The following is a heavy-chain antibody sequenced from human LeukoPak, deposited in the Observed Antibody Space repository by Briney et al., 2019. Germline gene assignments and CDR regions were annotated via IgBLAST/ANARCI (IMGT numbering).Heavy chain of an antibody. CDR3: AKDADRSSGWFTFDY. V-gene: IGHV3-23*01. Sequence: PGGSLRLSCAASGFTFSSYAMSWVRQAPGKGLEWVSAISSSGGSTYYADSVKGRFTISRDNSKNTLYLQMNSLRAEDTAVYYCAKDADRSSGWFTFDYWGQGTLVTVSS. CDR1: GFTFSSYA. J-gene: IGHJ4*02. D-gene: IGHD6-19*01. CDR2: ISSSGGST.